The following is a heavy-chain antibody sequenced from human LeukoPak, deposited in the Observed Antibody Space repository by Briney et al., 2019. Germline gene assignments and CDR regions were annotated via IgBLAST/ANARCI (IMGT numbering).Heavy chain of an antibody. CDR3: AKDYYDSSGYYYYFDY. J-gene: IGHJ4*02. CDR1: GFTFSSYA. Sequence: PGGSLRLSCAASGFTFSSYAMSWVRQAPGKGLEWVSAISGSGGSTYYADSVKGRFTISRDNSKNPLYLQMNTLRAEDTATYYCAKDYYDSSGYYYYFDYWGQGTLVTVST. CDR2: ISGSGGST. V-gene: IGHV3-23*01. D-gene: IGHD3-22*01.